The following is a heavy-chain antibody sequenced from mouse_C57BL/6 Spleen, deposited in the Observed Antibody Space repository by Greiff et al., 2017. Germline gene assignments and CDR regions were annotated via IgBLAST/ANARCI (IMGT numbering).Heavy chain of an antibody. CDR1: GFTFSDYY. J-gene: IGHJ1*03. CDR2: INYDGSST. Sequence: EVQVVESEGGLVQPGSSVKLSCTASGFTFSDYYMAWVSQVPEKGLEWVANINYDGSSTHYLDALKSRFIISRDNAKNILYLQMSGLKSEGTATYYCARAADDYSSSFDVWGTGTTVTVSS. D-gene: IGHD1-1*01. V-gene: IGHV5-16*01. CDR3: ARAADDYSSSFDV.